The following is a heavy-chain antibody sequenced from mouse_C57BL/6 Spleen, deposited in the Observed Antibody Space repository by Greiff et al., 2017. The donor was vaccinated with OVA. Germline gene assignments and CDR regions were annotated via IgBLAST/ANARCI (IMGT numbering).Heavy chain of an antibody. CDR3: ARWLDDYDEEGYAMDY. J-gene: IGHJ4*01. CDR2: IYPGSGNT. D-gene: IGHD2-4*01. Sequence: VQLQQSGAELVRPGASVKLSCKASGYTFTDYYINWVKQRPGQGLEWIARIYPGSGNTYYNEKFKGKATLTAEKSSSTAYMQLSSLTSEDSAVYFCARWLDDYDEEGYAMDYWGQGTSVTVSS. V-gene: IGHV1-76*01. CDR1: GYTFTDYY.